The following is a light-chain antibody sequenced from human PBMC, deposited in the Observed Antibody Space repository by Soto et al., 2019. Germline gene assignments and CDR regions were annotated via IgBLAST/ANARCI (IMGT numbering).Light chain of an antibody. V-gene: IGLV2-14*01. Sequence: QSALTQPASVSGSPGQSITVSCTGTSSDVGTYNHVSWYQQHPGKAPELMIYDVSNRPSGVSNRFSGSKSGNTASLTISGLQAEDEADYYCSSYTTSTTDVFGTGTKLTVL. CDR2: DVS. CDR1: SSDVGTYNH. CDR3: SSYTTSTTDV. J-gene: IGLJ1*01.